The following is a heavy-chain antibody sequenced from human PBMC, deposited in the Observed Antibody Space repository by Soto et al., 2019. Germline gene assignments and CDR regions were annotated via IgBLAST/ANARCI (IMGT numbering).Heavy chain of an antibody. J-gene: IGHJ6*02. CDR1: GFTFSSYS. V-gene: IGHV3-21*01. CDR2: ISSSSSYI. CDR3: ARDQAMVRPMDV. Sequence: EVQLVESGGGLVKPGGSLRLSCAASGFTFSSYSMNWVRQAPGKGLEWVSSISSSSSYIYYADSVKGRFTISRDNAKNSLYLQMNSLSAEDTAVYYCARDQAMVRPMDVWGQGTTVTVSS. D-gene: IGHD3-10*01.